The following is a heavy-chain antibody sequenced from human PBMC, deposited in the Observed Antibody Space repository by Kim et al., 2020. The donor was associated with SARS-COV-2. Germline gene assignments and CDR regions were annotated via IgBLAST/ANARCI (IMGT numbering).Heavy chain of an antibody. V-gene: IGHV3-30-3*01. J-gene: IGHJ3*01. CDR3: ARGPLKAARRETGYDWRVFDL. Sequence: GGSLRLSCAASGFTFSNYAMHWVRQAPGKGLEWVAVISYDGNSKDYADSVKGRFTISRDNSKNTLYLQMNSQMNSLRSDDTAVYHCARGPLKAARRETGYDWRVFDLWGQGTMVTVSS. D-gene: IGHD5-12*01. CDR1: GFTFSNYA. CDR2: ISYDGNSK.